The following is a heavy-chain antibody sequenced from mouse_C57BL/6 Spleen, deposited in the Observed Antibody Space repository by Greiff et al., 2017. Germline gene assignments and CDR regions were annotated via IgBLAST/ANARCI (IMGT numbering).Heavy chain of an antibody. CDR3: ARHPYYYGSSYWYFDV. D-gene: IGHD1-1*01. V-gene: IGHV5-6*02. J-gene: IGHJ1*03. CDR1: GFTFSSYG. Sequence: EVMLVESGGDLVKPGGSLKLSCAASGFTFSSYGMSWVRQTPDKRLAWVATISSGGSYTYYPDSVKGRFTISRDNAKNTLYLQMSSLKSEDTAMYYCARHPYYYGSSYWYFDVWGTGTTVTVSS. CDR2: ISSGGSYT.